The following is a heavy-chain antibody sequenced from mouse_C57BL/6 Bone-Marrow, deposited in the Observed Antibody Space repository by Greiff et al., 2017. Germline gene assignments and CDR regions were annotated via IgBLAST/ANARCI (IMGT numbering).Heavy chain of an antibody. V-gene: IGHV1-47*01. D-gene: IGHD3-2*02. CDR1: GYTFTTYP. Sequence: QVHVKQSGAELVKPGASVKMSCKASGYTFTTYPIEWMKQNHGKSLEWIGNFHPYNDDTKYNEKFKSKATLTVDTSSSTAYMQLSSLTSEDSAVYYCAKTAQVPFDDWGQGTTLTVSS. CDR3: AKTAQVPFDD. CDR2: FHPYNDDT. J-gene: IGHJ2*01.